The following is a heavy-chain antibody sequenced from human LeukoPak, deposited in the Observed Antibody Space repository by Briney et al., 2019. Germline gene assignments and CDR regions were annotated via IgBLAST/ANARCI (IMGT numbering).Heavy chain of an antibody. Sequence: SETLSLTSTVSGGYIITSGHYWGWIRQPPGKGLEWIGSVYYTGVTSTNPFFRSRISISVDTSKNQFSLNLTSVTAADAAVYYCARERSSSGGHNWFDPWGQGTLVTVSS. V-gene: IGHV4-39*07. D-gene: IGHD4-23*01. CDR2: VYYTGVT. CDR3: ARERSSSGGHNWFDP. CDR1: GGYIITSGHY. J-gene: IGHJ5*02.